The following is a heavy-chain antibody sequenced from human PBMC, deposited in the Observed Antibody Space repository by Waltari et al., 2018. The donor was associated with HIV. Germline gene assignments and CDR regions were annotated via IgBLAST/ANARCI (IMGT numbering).Heavy chain of an antibody. D-gene: IGHD6-13*01. CDR3: ARDGSICYGLDY. CDR2: ISSSGSTI. Sequence: EVQVVESGGGLVQPGGSLRLSCAASGFTFSTYEMNWGRQAPGRGWGWVSYISSSGSTIYDADSVKGRFTISRDNAENSWYLQMNSLTVEDTAVYFCARDGSICYGLDYWGRGTLVTVSS. J-gene: IGHJ4*02. V-gene: IGHV3-48*03. CDR1: GFTFSTYE.